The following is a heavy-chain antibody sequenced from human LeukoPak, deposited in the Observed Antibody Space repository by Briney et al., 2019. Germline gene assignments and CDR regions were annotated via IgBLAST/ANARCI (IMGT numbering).Heavy chain of an antibody. CDR2: IYSGGST. D-gene: IGHD5-24*01. CDR3: ARGDGPGVFDI. V-gene: IGHV3-66*01. CDR1: GFTVSSNY. J-gene: IGHJ3*02. Sequence: GGSLRLSCAASGFTVSSNYMSWVRQAPGKGLEWVSIIYSGGSTYYADSVKGRFTISRDNSKNTLWLQMNSLRAEDTAVYYCARGDGPGVFDIWGQGTMVTVSS.